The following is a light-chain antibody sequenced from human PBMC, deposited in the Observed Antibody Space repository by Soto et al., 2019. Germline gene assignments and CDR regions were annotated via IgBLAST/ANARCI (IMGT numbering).Light chain of an antibody. CDR2: GAS. V-gene: IGKV3D-15*01. J-gene: IGKJ5*01. CDR3: QQYNSWPPIT. Sequence: EIVVTQSPATLSVSPGERATLSCRASQSVSSNLAWYQQKPGQAPRLLIYGASSRATGIPDRFSGGGSGTEFTLTISSLQSEDFVVYYCQQYNSWPPITFGQGTRLEIK. CDR1: QSVSSN.